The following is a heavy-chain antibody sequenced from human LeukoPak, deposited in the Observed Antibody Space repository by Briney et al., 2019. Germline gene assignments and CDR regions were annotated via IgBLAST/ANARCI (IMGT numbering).Heavy chain of an antibody. CDR1: GGTFSSYA. Sequence: ASVKVSCKASGGTFSSYAISWVRQAPGQGLEWMGRIIPILGIANYAQKFQGRVTITADKSTSTAYMELSSLRSEDTAVYYCASQHRFGVYYYYGMDVWGQGTTVTVSS. V-gene: IGHV1-69*04. CDR2: IIPILGIA. J-gene: IGHJ6*02. D-gene: IGHD3-10*01. CDR3: ASQHRFGVYYYYGMDV.